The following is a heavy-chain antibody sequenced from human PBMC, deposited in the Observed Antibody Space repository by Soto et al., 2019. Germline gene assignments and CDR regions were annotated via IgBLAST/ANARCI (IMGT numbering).Heavy chain of an antibody. Sequence: SVKVSCKASGGTFSSETLTWVRQAPGQGLEWMGVIIPISDTANYAQNFRGRVTITADESTSTVYLELSSLRSEDTAVYYCATLVPAPIKLFPRLGWFDPWGQGTLVTVSS. CDR3: ATLVPAPIKLFPRLGWFDP. V-gene: IGHV1-69*13. CDR1: GGTFSSET. CDR2: IIPISDTA. J-gene: IGHJ5*02. D-gene: IGHD2-2*02.